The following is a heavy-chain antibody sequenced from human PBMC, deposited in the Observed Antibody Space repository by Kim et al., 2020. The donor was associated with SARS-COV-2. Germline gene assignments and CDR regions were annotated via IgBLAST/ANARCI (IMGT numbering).Heavy chain of an antibody. Sequence: SRVTISVDTSKNQFSLKLSSVTAADTAVYYCARLEGLLGPAAIGGGWFDPWGQGTLVTVSS. CDR3: ARLEGLLGPAAIGGGWFDP. V-gene: IGHV4-39*01. J-gene: IGHJ5*02. D-gene: IGHD2-2*01.